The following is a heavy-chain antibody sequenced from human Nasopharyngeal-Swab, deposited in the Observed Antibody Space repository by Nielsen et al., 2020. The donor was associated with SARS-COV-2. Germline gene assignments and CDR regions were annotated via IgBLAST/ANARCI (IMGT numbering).Heavy chain of an antibody. CDR1: GFTVSSNY. D-gene: IGHD5-24*01. Sequence: GESLKISCAASGFTVSSNYMSWVRQAPGKGLEWVSVIYSGGSTYYADSVKGRFTISRDTKNTLYLQMNSLRAEDTAVYYCARDRGEMATIRGYYYYYGMDVWGQGTTATVSS. J-gene: IGHJ6*02. CDR3: ARDRGEMATIRGYYYYYGMDV. V-gene: IGHV3-53*01. CDR2: IYSGGST.